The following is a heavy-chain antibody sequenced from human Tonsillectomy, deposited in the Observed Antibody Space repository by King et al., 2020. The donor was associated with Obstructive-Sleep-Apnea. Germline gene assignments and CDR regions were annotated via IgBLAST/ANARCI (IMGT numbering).Heavy chain of an antibody. J-gene: IGHJ4*02. D-gene: IGHD2-2*01. V-gene: IGHV3-9*01. CDR3: AKGGCSSTTCSFDY. CDR2: ISWNSGSV. Sequence: VQLVEAGGGLVQPGRSLRLSCAVSGLAFDDFAMHWVRQTPGKGLDWGSGISWNSGSVGYADSVKGRFTSSRDKAKNSLYLQMNSLRAEDTALYYCAKGGCSSTTCSFDYWGQGTLVTVSS. CDR1: GLAFDDFA.